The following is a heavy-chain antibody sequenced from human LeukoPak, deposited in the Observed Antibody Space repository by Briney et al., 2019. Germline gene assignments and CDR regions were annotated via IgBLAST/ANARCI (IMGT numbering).Heavy chain of an antibody. Sequence: PGGSLRLSCEASGFIFTSYHMTWVRQAPGKGLEWVSTISGSGGTTYYADSVRGRFTISRVNSKNTLYLKMTSLRAEDTAVYYCARDDEGRGPDLDFWGQGTLVSVYS. CDR1: GFIFTSYH. D-gene: IGHD1-14*01. J-gene: IGHJ4*02. CDR2: ISGSGGTT. CDR3: ARDDEGRGPDLDF. V-gene: IGHV3-23*01.